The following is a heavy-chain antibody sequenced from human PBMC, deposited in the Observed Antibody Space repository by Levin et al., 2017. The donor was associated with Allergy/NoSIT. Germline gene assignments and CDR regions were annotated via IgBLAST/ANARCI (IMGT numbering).Heavy chain of an antibody. Sequence: GGSLRLSCAASGFTFSSYSMNWVRQAPGKGLEWVSSISSSSSYIYYADSVKGRFTISRDNAQNSLYLQMISLRAEDTAVYYCARGRVYNDGSDYWGQGTLVTVSS. V-gene: IGHV3-21*01. CDR1: GFTFSSYS. J-gene: IGHJ4*02. CDR3: ARGRVYNDGSDY. CDR2: ISSSSSYI. D-gene: IGHD1-1*01.